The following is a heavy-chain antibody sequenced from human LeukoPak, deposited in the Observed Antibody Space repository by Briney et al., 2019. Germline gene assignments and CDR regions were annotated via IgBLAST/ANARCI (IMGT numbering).Heavy chain of an antibody. CDR3: ARDQGEQPVDNWFDP. J-gene: IGHJ5*02. CDR1: GGSITYYF. V-gene: IGHV4-4*07. Sequence: SETLSLTCTVSGGSITYYFWNWIRQPAGKGLEWIGHIYASGSTNYNPSLKSRVTMSVDTSKNQFSLRLTSMTAADTAVYYCARDQGEQPVDNWFDPWGQGTLVTVSS. D-gene: IGHD1-26*01. CDR2: IYASGST.